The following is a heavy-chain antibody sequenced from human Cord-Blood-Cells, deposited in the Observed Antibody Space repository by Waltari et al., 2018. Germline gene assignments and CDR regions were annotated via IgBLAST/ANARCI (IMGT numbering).Heavy chain of an antibody. CDR2: INHSGST. CDR1: GGSFSGYY. Sequence: QVQLQQWGAALLKPSETLSLTCAVYGGSFSGYYWSWIRQPPGKGLEWIGEINHSGSTNYNPSLKSRVTISVDTSKNQFSLKLSSVTAADTAVYYCARRGPGPGYSGSYYYYYYGMDVWGQGP. J-gene: IGHJ6*02. V-gene: IGHV4-34*01. D-gene: IGHD1-26*01. CDR3: ARRGPGPGYSGSYYYYYYGMDV.